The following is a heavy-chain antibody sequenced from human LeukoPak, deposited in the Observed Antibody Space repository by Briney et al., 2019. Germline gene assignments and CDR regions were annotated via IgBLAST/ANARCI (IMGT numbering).Heavy chain of an antibody. CDR2: IYYSGST. D-gene: IGHD6-13*01. V-gene: IGHV4-59*11. CDR3: ARDRSIAAAGTGTDAFDI. Sequence: PSETLPLTCTVSGGSISSHYWSWIRQPPGKGLEWIGYIYYSGSTNYNPSLKSRVTISVDTSKNQFSLKLSSVTAADTAVYYCARDRSIAAAGTGTDAFDIWGQGTMVTVSS. CDR1: GGSISSHY. J-gene: IGHJ3*02.